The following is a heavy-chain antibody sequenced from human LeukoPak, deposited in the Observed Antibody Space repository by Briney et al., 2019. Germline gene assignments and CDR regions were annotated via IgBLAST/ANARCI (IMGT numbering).Heavy chain of an antibody. CDR3: ARVRLYCSSTSCSIFDP. V-gene: IGHV4-34*01. D-gene: IGHD2-2*01. CDR2: INHSGST. Sequence: PSETLSLTCAVYGGSFCGYYWSWIRQPPGKGLEWIGEINHSGSTNYNPFLKSRVTISVDTSKNQFSLKLSSVTAADTAVYYCARVRLYCSSTSCSIFDPWGQGTLVTVSS. J-gene: IGHJ5*02. CDR1: GGSFCGYY.